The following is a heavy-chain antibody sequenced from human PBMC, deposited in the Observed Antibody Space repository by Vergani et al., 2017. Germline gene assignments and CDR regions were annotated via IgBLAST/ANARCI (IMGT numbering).Heavy chain of an antibody. V-gene: IGHV3-11*04. Sequence: VQLVESGGGLVKPGGSLRLSCTASGFFFSDYYMSWLRQAPGKGLEWISYIASSDTTVYYADSVKGRFTISRDNSKNTLYLEMESLRVEDTAVYFCARDKSKRAPAVMGTYYYYMDVWGKGTKVTVSS. J-gene: IGHJ6*03. CDR3: ARDKSKRAPAVMGTYYYYMDV. CDR2: IASSDTTV. CDR1: GFFFSDYY. D-gene: IGHD3-16*01.